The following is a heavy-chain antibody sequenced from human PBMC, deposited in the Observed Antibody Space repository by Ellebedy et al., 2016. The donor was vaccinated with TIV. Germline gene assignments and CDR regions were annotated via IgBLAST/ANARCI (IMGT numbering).Heavy chain of an antibody. V-gene: IGHV3-15*07. D-gene: IGHD3-22*01. CDR2: INSQPDGGTT. CDR3: TTTHPSTYYYDSSGHIDN. Sequence: GESLKISCAASGFRFSNVWMNWVRQAPGKGLEWVGRINSQPDGGTTDYASAVKGKFTISRDDSKTTLFLQMNSLRSEETAVYYCTTTHPSTYYYDSSGHIDNWGHGTLVTVSS. J-gene: IGHJ4*01. CDR1: GFRFSNVW.